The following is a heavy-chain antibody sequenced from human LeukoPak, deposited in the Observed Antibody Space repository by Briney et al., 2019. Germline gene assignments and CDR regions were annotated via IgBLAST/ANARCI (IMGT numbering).Heavy chain of an antibody. Sequence: PGGSLRLSCAASGFPFSSYGMHWVRQARGKGLEWVAVLSYDGSNEYYADSVKGRFTISRDNSKNTLYLQMNSLRVEDTAVYYCAGSWFYRDYFEYWGQGTLVTVSS. CDR2: LSYDGSNE. CDR1: GFPFSSYG. D-gene: IGHD3-10*01. V-gene: IGHV3-30*03. CDR3: AGSWFYRDYFEY. J-gene: IGHJ4*02.